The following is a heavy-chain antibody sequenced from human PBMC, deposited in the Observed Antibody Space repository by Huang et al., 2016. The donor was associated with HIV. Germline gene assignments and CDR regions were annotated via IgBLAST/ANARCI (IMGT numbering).Heavy chain of an antibody. Sequence: QVQLVESGGGVVQPGRSLRLSCAASGFTFSTYGMHWVRQAPGKGREGVTVISYDGSEKYYADAVKGRFTSSRDNSNNTLYLQMNSLRADDTAVYYCVKDQGHTFMVRYHFDFWGQGTLVTVSS. V-gene: IGHV3-30*18. J-gene: IGHJ4*02. CDR1: GFTFSTYG. D-gene: IGHD3-10*01. CDR2: ISYDGSEK. CDR3: VKDQGHTFMVRYHFDF.